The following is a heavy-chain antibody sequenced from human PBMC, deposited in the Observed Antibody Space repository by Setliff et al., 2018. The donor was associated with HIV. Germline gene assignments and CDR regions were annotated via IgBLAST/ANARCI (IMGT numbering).Heavy chain of an antibody. V-gene: IGHV4-34*01. Sequence: SETLSLTCAVYGGSFSTYYWGWIRQPPGKGLEWIATIYHSGSTYYNPSLKSRVTVSVDTSKNQISLKLSSVTAADTAVYYCAGGPTTRYFDHWGQGNLVTVSS. CDR1: GGSFSTYY. D-gene: IGHD3-16*01. J-gene: IGHJ4*02. CDR2: IYHSGST. CDR3: AGGPTTRYFDH.